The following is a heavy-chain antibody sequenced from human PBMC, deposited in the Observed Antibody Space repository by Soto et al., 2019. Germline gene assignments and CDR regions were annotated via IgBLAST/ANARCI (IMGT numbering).Heavy chain of an antibody. J-gene: IGHJ3*01. V-gene: IGHV4-38-2*01. Sequence: SETLSLTCAVSGFFISSGNYWGWIRKPPGKVLECFGSIFNGGNTYYTPSLKSRVTISVDMSQNQLSLQLNTVTAADTAIYYCARARWYDAFDVWGQGTVVTVSS. CDR1: GFFISSGNY. D-gene: IGHD2-15*01. CDR3: ARARWYDAFDV. CDR2: IFNGGNT.